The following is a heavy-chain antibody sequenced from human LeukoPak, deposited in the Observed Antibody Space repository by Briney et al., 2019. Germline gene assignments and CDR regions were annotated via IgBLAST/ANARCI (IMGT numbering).Heavy chain of an antibody. Sequence: GESLKISCKGFGYSFTSYWIGWVRQMPGKGLEWMGIIYPGDSDTRYSPSFQGQVTISADKSISTAYLQWSSLKASDTAMYYCARKRSGYRDAFDIWGQGTMVTVSS. D-gene: IGHD3-3*01. CDR2: IYPGDSDT. J-gene: IGHJ3*02. V-gene: IGHV5-51*01. CDR1: GYSFTSYW. CDR3: ARKRSGYRDAFDI.